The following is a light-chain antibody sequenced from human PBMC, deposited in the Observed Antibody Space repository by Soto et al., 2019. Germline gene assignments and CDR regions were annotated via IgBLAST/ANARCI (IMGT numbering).Light chain of an antibody. CDR3: QSYDSSLSVVV. J-gene: IGLJ2*01. CDR1: SSNIGAGYD. CDR2: GNS. Sequence: QSALTQPPSVSGAPGQRVTISCTGSSSNIGAGYDVHWYQQLPGTAPKLLIYGNSNRPSGVPDRFSGSKSGTSASLAITGRQAEEEADYYCQSYDSSLSVVVFGGGTKLTVL. V-gene: IGLV1-40*01.